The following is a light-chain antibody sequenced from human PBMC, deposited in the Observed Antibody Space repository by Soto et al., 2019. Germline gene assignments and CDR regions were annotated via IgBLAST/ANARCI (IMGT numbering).Light chain of an antibody. CDR1: QIISSW. J-gene: IGKJ5*01. CDR2: DAS. CDR3: QHYNSYPFT. Sequence: DIPMTQSPSTLSAYAEDRVTITCRASQIISSWLAWYQQKPGKTPKLLIYDASTLQSGVPSRFSGSGSGTEFTLTISSLQPDDFATYYCQHYNSYPFTFGQGTRLAIK. V-gene: IGKV1-5*01.